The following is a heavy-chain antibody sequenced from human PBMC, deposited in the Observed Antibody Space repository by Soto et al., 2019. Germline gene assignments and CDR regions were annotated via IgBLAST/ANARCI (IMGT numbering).Heavy chain of an antibody. Sequence: RESLKISCEGSGYTFTYYWIGWVRQMPGKGLEWMGVTYPFDSDTRYSPSFQGRVTISAVQSTNTAYLELSRLQASDTAIYYFWLLYGGATTGIDYWGQGPL. CDR1: GYTFTYYW. CDR2: TYPFDSDT. J-gene: IGHJ4*01. CDR3: WLLYGGATTGIDY. D-gene: IGHD3-16*01. V-gene: IGHV5-51*01.